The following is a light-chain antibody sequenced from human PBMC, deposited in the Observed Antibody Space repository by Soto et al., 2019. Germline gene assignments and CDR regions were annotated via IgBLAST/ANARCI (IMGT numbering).Light chain of an antibody. Sequence: DIQMTQSPSSLSASVGDRVSITCRASQSISNYLSWYQQKPGKAPKLLIYDSSTLRSGVPSRFSSSGSGTDFTLTISSLQPEDFATYYCQQSYNAPRTFGQGTKLEIE. V-gene: IGKV1-39*01. CDR3: QQSYNAPRT. CDR1: QSISNY. CDR2: DSS. J-gene: IGKJ2*01.